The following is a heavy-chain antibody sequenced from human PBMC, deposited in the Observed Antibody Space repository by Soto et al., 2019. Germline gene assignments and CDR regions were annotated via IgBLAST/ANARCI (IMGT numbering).Heavy chain of an antibody. CDR2: IKQDGSVT. V-gene: IGHV3-7*01. Sequence: EVQVVESGGGLVQPGGSLRLSCAASGFTFSSYWMSWFRQAPGKGLEWVANIKQDGSVTYYVDSVKGGFTVSRDDAKNSLYLQMNSLRADDTAVYYCARDTSPRRADYWGQGTLVSVSS. CDR3: ARDTSPRRADY. J-gene: IGHJ4*02. D-gene: IGHD2-2*01. CDR1: GFTFSSYW.